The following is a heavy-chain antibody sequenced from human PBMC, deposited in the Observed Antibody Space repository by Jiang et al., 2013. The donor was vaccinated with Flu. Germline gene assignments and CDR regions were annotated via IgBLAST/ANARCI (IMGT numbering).Heavy chain of an antibody. CDR3: AGGVLEWLLFEY. V-gene: IGHV4-30-2*05. Sequence: KSRVTISVDTSKNQFSLKLSSVTAADTAVYYCAGGVLEWLLFEYWGQGTLVTVSS. D-gene: IGHD3-3*01. J-gene: IGHJ4*02.